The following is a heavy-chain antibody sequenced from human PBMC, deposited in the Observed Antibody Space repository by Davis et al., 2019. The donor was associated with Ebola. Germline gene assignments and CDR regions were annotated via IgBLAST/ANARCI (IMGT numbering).Heavy chain of an antibody. CDR3: ARALWFGELSILRMGFDP. Sequence: ASVKVSCKASGYTFTSYYMHWVRQTPGQGLEWMGWISAYNGNTNYAQKLQGRVTMTTDTSTSTAYMELRSLRSDDTAVYYCARALWFGELSILRMGFDPWGQGTLVTVSS. V-gene: IGHV1-18*04. J-gene: IGHJ5*02. CDR2: ISAYNGNT. D-gene: IGHD3-10*01. CDR1: GYTFTSYY.